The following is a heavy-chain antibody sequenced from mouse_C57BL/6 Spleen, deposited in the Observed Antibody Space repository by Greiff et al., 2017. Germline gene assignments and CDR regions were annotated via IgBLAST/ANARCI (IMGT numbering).Heavy chain of an antibody. J-gene: IGHJ3*01. D-gene: IGHD1-3*01. Sequence: EVQMQQSGPELVKPGASVKMSCKASGYTFTDYNMHWVKQSHGTSLEWIGYINPNNGGTSYNQTFKGKATLTVNKSSSTAYMELRSLTSEDSAVYYCARSLALWFAYWGQGTLVTVAA. CDR3: ARSLALWFAY. CDR1: GYTFTDYN. V-gene: IGHV1-22*01. CDR2: INPNNGGT.